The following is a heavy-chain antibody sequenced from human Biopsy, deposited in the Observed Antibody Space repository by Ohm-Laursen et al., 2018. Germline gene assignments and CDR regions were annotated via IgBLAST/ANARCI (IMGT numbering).Heavy chain of an antibody. Sequence: SDTLSLTCIVFGDSISSYYWSWIRQPPGKGLEWTGYVYYTGSTDYNPSLQSRVTISVGTSKNHFSLRLRSVTPADTAIYYCARDRGFYSDRTVPGYFDLWGRGTLVTVSS. CDR1: GDSISSYY. J-gene: IGHJ2*01. V-gene: IGHV4-59*01. D-gene: IGHD3-22*01. CDR3: ARDRGFYSDRTVPGYFDL. CDR2: VYYTGST.